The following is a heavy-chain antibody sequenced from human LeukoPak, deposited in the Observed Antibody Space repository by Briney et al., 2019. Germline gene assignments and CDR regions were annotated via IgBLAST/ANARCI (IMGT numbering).Heavy chain of an antibody. CDR1: GFTFDDYA. CDR3: ARGERRDGYNFGY. D-gene: IGHD5-24*01. Sequence: GGSLRLSCAASGFTFDDYAMHWVRQAPGKGLEWVSGISWNSGSIGYADSVKGRFTISRDNAKNSLYLQMNSLRAEDTAVYYCARGERRDGYNFGYWGQGTLVTVSS. J-gene: IGHJ4*02. V-gene: IGHV3-9*01. CDR2: ISWNSGSI.